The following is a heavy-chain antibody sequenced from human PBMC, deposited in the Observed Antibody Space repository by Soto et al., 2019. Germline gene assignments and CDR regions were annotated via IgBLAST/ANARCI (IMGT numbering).Heavy chain of an antibody. V-gene: IGHV1-69*13. Sequence: SVKVSCKASGGTFSRYAISWVRQAPGQGPEWMGGITPVSGAPNYAQKFQGRVTFTADESTTTAYMELSSLRSEDTAVYYCAILTTMTTYWYFDLWGRGTLVTVSS. CDR1: GGTFSRYA. CDR2: ITPVSGAP. D-gene: IGHD4-17*01. CDR3: AILTTMTTYWYFDL. J-gene: IGHJ2*01.